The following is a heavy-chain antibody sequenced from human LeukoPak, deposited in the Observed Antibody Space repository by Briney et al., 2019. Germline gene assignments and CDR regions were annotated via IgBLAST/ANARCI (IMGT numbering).Heavy chain of an antibody. V-gene: IGHV4-30-2*01. Sequence: PSETLSLTCAVSGGSISSGGYSWSWIRQPPGKGLKWIGYIYHSGSTYYNPSLKSRVTISVDTSKNQFSLKLSSVTAADTAVYYCARDGDYYDSSDRQDAFDYWGQGTLVTVSS. D-gene: IGHD3-22*01. CDR3: ARDGDYYDSSDRQDAFDY. J-gene: IGHJ4*02. CDR1: GGSISSGGYS. CDR2: IYHSGST.